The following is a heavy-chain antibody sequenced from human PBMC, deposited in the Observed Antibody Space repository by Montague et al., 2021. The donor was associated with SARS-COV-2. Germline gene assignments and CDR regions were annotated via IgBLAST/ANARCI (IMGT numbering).Heavy chain of an antibody. CDR3: ERGRGLAAAGTDDY. Sequence: SLRLSCAASGFTFSSYAMHWVRQAPGKGLEWVAIVSYDGSNKYYXDSXKGRFTISRDNSKNTLYLQMNSLRAEDTAVYYCERGRGLAAAGTDDYWGQGTLVTVSS. CDR2: VSYDGSNK. D-gene: IGHD6-13*01. J-gene: IGHJ4*02. CDR1: GFTFSSYA. V-gene: IGHV3-30*04.